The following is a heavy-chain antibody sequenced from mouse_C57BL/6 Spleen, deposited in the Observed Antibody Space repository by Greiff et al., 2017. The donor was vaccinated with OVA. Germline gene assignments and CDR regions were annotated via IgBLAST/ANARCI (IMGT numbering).Heavy chain of an antibody. J-gene: IGHJ4*01. CDR3: ARNLLVYYYAMDY. CDR2: IHPNSGST. D-gene: IGHD2-10*01. V-gene: IGHV1-64*01. Sequence: VQLQQPGAELVKPGASVKLSCKASGYTFTSYWMHWVKQRPGQGLEWIGMIHPNSGSTNYNEKFKSKATLTVDKSSSTAYMQLGSLTSEDSAVYYCARNLLVYYYAMDYWGQGTSVTVSS. CDR1: GYTFTSYW.